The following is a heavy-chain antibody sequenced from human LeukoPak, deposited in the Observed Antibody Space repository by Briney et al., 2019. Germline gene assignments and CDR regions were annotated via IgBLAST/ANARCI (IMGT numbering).Heavy chain of an antibody. CDR2: IYYSGST. Sequence: SETLSLTCAVYGGSFSGYYWSWIRQPPGKGLEWIGYIYYSGSTNYNPSLKSRVTISVDTSKNQFSLKLSSVTAADTAVYYCARAPLGDFNFDYWGQGTLVTVSS. D-gene: IGHD2-21*02. CDR1: GGSFSGYY. V-gene: IGHV4-59*01. J-gene: IGHJ4*02. CDR3: ARAPLGDFNFDY.